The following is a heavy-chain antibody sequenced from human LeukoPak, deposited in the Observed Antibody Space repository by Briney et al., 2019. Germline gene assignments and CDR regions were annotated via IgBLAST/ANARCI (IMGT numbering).Heavy chain of an antibody. V-gene: IGHV4-34*01. CDR1: GGSFSGYY. Sequence: SQTLSLTCAVYGGSFSGYYWSWIRQPPGKGLEWIGEINHSGSTNYNPSLKSRVTISVDTSKNQFSLKLSSVTAADTAVYYCARGPLAATGTLTYYYYGMDVWGQGTTVTVSS. J-gene: IGHJ6*02. CDR2: INHSGST. D-gene: IGHD6-13*01. CDR3: ARGPLAATGTLTYYYYGMDV.